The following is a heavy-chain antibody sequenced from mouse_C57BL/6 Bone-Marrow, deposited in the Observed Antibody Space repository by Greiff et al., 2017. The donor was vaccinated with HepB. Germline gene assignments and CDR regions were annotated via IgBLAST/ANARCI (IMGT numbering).Heavy chain of an antibody. Sequence: VMLVESGAELVRPGTSVKMSCKASGYTFTNYWIGWAKQRPGHGLEWIGDIYPGGGYTNYNEKFKGKATLTADKSSSTAYMQFSSLTSEDSAIYYCATYYGSSQAWFAYWGQGTLVTVSA. CDR3: ATYYGSSQAWFAY. CDR1: GYTFTNYW. D-gene: IGHD1-1*01. V-gene: IGHV1-63*01. J-gene: IGHJ3*01. CDR2: IYPGGGYT.